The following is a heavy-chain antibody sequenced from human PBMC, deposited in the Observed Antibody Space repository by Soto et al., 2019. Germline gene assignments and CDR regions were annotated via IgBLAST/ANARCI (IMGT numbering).Heavy chain of an antibody. Sequence: GGSLKLSCAASGFTFSSYAMSWVRQAPGKGLEWVSAISGSGGSTYYADSVKGRFTISRDNAKNTLYLQMNSLRAEDTGVYYCVSPVAAAGTDLYFYGLDAWGQGTTVTVSS. CDR2: ISGSGGST. CDR1: GFTFSSYA. V-gene: IGHV3-23*01. D-gene: IGHD6-25*01. CDR3: VSPVAAAGTDLYFYGLDA. J-gene: IGHJ6*01.